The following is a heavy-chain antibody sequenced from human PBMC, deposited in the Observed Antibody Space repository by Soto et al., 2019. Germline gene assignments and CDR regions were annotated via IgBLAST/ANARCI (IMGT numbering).Heavy chain of an antibody. CDR2: ISSSGSTI. CDR1: GFTFISYE. V-gene: IGHV3-48*03. J-gene: IGHJ3*02. D-gene: IGHD3-22*01. Sequence: GGSLSLSCAASGFTFISYEMNWVRQAPGKGLEWVSYISSSGSTIYYADSVKGRFTISRDNAKNSLYLQMNSLRAEDTAVYYCATSSGDDAFDIWGQGTMVTVSS. CDR3: ATSSGDDAFDI.